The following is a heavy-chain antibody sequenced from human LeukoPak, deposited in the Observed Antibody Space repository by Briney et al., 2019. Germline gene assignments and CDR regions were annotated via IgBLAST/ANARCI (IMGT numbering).Heavy chain of an antibody. D-gene: IGHD3-22*01. V-gene: IGHV1-46*01. CDR1: GYIFTSYY. J-gene: IGHJ4*02. CDR2: INPSGGST. CDR3: ARDLSIYYDTSGYYSDGLDY. Sequence: ASVKVSCKTSGYIFTSYYMHWVRQAPGQGLEWMGTINPSGGSTSYAQKFQGRVTMTRDTSTSTVYLELSSLRSEDTAVYYCARDLSIYYDTSGYYSDGLDYWGQGTLVTVSS.